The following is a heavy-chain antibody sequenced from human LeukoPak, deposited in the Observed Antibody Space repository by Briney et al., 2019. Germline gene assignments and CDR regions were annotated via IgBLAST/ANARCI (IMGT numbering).Heavy chain of an antibody. Sequence: SETLSLTCTVSGGSISSYYWSWIRQPPGKGLEWIGYIYYSGSTNYNPSLKSRVTISVDTSKNQFSPKLSSVTAADTAVYYCARDAYCSSTSCYNAFDIWGQGTMVTVSS. D-gene: IGHD2-2*02. V-gene: IGHV4-59*01. CDR2: IYYSGST. CDR1: GGSISSYY. J-gene: IGHJ3*02. CDR3: ARDAYCSSTSCYNAFDI.